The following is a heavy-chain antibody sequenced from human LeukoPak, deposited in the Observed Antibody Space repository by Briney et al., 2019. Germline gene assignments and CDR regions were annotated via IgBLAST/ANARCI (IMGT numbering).Heavy chain of an antibody. CDR3: ARSIGYCSGGSCYWGILDY. D-gene: IGHD2-15*01. CDR2: IIPIFGTA. CDR1: GYTLTELS. Sequence: SVKVSCKVSGYTLTELSMHWVRQAPGQGLEWMGGIIPIFGTANYAQKFQGRVTITADESTSTAYMELSSLRSEDTAVYYCARSIGYCSGGSCYWGILDYWGQGTLVTVSS. V-gene: IGHV1-69*13. J-gene: IGHJ4*02.